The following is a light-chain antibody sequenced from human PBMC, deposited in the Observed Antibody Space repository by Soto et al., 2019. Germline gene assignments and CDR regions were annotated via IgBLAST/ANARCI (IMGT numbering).Light chain of an antibody. J-gene: IGLJ1*01. CDR3: SSYTSSSTL. CDR2: AVT. Sequence: QSALTQPASVSGSPGQSIPISCTGTSSDVGGYNYVSWYQQHPGKAPKLMIYAVTDRPSGVSSRFSGSKSGNTASLTISGLQAEDEADYYCSSYTSSSTLFGTGTKLTVL. CDR1: SSDVGGYNY. V-gene: IGLV2-14*01.